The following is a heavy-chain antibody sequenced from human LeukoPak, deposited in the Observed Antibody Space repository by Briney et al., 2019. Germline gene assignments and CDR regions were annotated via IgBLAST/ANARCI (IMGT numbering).Heavy chain of an antibody. CDR2: ISSSGSYI. CDR3: ARVRYDSSGYYSLSDY. V-gene: IGHV3-21*06. D-gene: IGHD3-22*01. Sequence: PGGSLRLSCAASGFTFSSYNLNWVRQAPGKGLEWVSSISSSGSYIYYADSVKGRFTASRDTAKSSLYLQMNSLRAEDTAVYYCARVRYDSSGYYSLSDYWGQGTLVTVSS. J-gene: IGHJ4*02. CDR1: GFTFSSYN.